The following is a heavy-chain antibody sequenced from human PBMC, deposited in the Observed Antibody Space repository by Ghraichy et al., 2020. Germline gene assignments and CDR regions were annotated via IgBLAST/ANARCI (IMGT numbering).Heavy chain of an antibody. J-gene: IGHJ4*02. CDR3: ARDPRSSGTRGFDY. CDR1: GYSISSGYY. V-gene: IGHV4-38-2*02. D-gene: IGHD2-2*01. Sequence: SETLSLTCTVSGYSISSGYYWGWIRQPPGKGLEWIGSIYHSGSTYYNPSLKSRVTISVDTSKNQFSLKLSSVTAADTAVYYCARDPRSSGTRGFDYWGQGTLVTVSS. CDR2: IYHSGST.